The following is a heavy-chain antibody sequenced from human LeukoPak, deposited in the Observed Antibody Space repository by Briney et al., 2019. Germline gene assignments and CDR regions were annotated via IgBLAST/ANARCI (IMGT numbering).Heavy chain of an antibody. CDR3: ARAWGYSYGYDY. J-gene: IGHJ4*02. V-gene: IGHV4-4*02. D-gene: IGHD5-18*01. CDR2: INHSGST. Sequence: SETLSLTCAVSGGSISSSNWWSWVRQPPGKGLEWIGEINHSGSTNHNPSLKSRVAISVDTSKNQFSLKLSSVTAADTAVYYCARAWGYSYGYDYWGQGTLVTVSS. CDR1: GGSISSSNW.